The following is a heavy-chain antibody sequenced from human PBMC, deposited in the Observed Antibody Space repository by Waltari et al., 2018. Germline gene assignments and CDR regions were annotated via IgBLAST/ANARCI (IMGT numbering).Heavy chain of an antibody. V-gene: IGHV1-69*05. CDR1: GGTFSSYA. CDR2: IIPIFGTA. D-gene: IGHD3-9*01. J-gene: IGHJ3*02. Sequence: QVQLVQSGAEVKKPGSSVKVSCKASGGTFSSYAISWVRQAPGQGLEWMGGIIPIFGTANYAQKFQGIVTMIRDTSTSTVYMELSSLRSEDTAVYYCARGESLYDILTGYHSGAFDIWGQGTMVTVSS. CDR3: ARGESLYDILTGYHSGAFDI.